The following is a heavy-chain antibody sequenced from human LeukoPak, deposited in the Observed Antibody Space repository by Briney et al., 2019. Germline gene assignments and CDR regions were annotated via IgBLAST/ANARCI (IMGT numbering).Heavy chain of an antibody. CDR2: ISNNGGYT. CDR3: ARAAPLNYYDSSGYDCDY. J-gene: IGHJ4*02. D-gene: IGHD3-22*01. V-gene: IGHV3-23*01. CDR1: GFTFSSSA. Sequence: GGSLRLSCAASGFTFSSSAMSWVRQAPGKGLEWVSAISNNGGYTYYADSVQGRFTISRDNAKNTLYLQMNSLRAEDTAVYYCARAAPLNYYDSSGYDCDYWGQGTLVTVSS.